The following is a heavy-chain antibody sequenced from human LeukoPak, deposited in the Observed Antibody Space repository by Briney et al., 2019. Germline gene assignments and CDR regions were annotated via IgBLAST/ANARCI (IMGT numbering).Heavy chain of an antibody. J-gene: IGHJ5*02. CDR1: GFMFSCYW. V-gene: IGHV3-7*01. CDR2: IKEDGSEK. Sequence: GGSLRLSCAASGFMFSCYWMSWVRQAPEKGLEWVANIKEDGSEKYYVDSVKGRFTISRDNAKNSLYLQMNSLRAEDTAIYYCARDKGVVGTLAPWGQGTLVTVSS. D-gene: IGHD1-26*01. CDR3: ARDKGVVGTLAP.